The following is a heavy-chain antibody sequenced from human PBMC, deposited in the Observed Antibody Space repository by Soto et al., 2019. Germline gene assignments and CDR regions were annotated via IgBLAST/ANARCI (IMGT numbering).Heavy chain of an antibody. D-gene: IGHD6-13*01. Sequence: PGGSLRLSCAASGFTFSSYAMSWVRQAPGKGLEWVSAISGSGGSTYYADSVKGRFTISRDNSKNTLYLQMNSLRAEDTAVYYCAKGAVAAAGTKIYYYYYYMDVWGKGTTVTVSS. CDR3: AKGAVAAAGTKIYYYYYYMDV. CDR2: ISGSGGST. J-gene: IGHJ6*03. V-gene: IGHV3-23*01. CDR1: GFTFSSYA.